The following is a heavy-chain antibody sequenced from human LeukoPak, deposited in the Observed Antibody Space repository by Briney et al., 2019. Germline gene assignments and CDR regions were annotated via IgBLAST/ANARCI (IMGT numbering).Heavy chain of an antibody. Sequence: GTSLRLSCVASGFSFSNHGMHWVRQAPGKGLEWVSVVARDGGAKFYADSVKGRFTLSRDNSKNMFFLQMNFLTVEDTAIYYCAREATWDQWYFDHWGQGTPVIVSS. V-gene: IGHV3-30*03. CDR2: VARDGGAK. CDR1: GFSFSNHG. CDR3: AREATWDQWYFDH. J-gene: IGHJ4*02. D-gene: IGHD6-19*01.